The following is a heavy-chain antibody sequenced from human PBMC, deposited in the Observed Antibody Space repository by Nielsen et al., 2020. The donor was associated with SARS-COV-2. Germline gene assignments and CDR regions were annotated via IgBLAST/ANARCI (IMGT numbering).Heavy chain of an antibody. CDR3: ARDEASRAFSSYYYYGMDV. Sequence: ASVKVSCKTSGYTFSSYGISWVRQAPGQGLEWMGWISAYNGNIKYAQKFQGRVTMTTDTSTSTAYMELRSLRSDDTAVYFCARDEASRAFSSYYYYGMDVWGLGTTVTVSS. CDR2: ISAYNGNI. J-gene: IGHJ6*02. CDR1: GYTFSSYG. V-gene: IGHV1-18*01. D-gene: IGHD2/OR15-2a*01.